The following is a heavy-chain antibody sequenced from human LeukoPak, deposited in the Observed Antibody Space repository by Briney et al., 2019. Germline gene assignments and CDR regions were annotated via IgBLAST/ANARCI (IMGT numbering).Heavy chain of an antibody. CDR1: GFTFSSYG. J-gene: IGHJ4*02. CDR3: ARGGPAAGRFDY. D-gene: IGHD6-13*01. V-gene: IGHV3-66*01. Sequence: AGGSLRLSCAASGFTFSSYGLSWVRQAPGKGLEWVSVIYSGGSTCYADSVKGRFTISRDNPKNTLYLQMNSLRAEDTAVYYCARGGPAAGRFDYWGQGTLVTVSS. CDR2: IYSGGST.